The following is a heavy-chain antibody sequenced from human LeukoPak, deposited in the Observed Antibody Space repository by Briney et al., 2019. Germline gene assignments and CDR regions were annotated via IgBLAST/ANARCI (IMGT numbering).Heavy chain of an antibody. CDR3: AKYVSARGPPYALAV. D-gene: IGHD2/OR15-2a*01. CDR1: GFTFSDYG. CDR2: IWYDGTDK. J-gene: IGHJ6*02. Sequence: GGSLRLSCAASGFTFSDYGMHWVRQAPGKGLEWVAVIWYDGTDKYYADSVKGRFTISRDNSKKTLYLQMNSLRAEDTAVYYCAKYVSARGPPYALAVRGQGTTVTVSS. V-gene: IGHV3-33*06.